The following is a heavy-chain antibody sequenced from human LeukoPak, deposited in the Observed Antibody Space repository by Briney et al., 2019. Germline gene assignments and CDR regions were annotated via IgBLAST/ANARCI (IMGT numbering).Heavy chain of an antibody. Sequence: ASVKVSCKASGYTFTGYYMHWVRQAPGQGLEWMGRNNPNSGGTNYAQKFQGRVTMTRDTSISTAYMELSRLRSDDTAVYYCARARGSGQWLVNFDYWGQGTLVTVSS. V-gene: IGHV1-2*06. CDR1: GYTFTGYY. CDR2: NNPNSGGT. D-gene: IGHD6-19*01. J-gene: IGHJ4*02. CDR3: ARARGSGQWLVNFDY.